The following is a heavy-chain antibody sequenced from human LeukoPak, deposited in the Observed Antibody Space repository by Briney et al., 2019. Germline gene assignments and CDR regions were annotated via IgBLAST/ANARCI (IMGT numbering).Heavy chain of an antibody. D-gene: IGHD6-19*01. V-gene: IGHV4-34*01. CDR2: INHRGST. J-gene: IGHJ3*02. Sequence: SETLSLTCAVYGGSFSDYYWIWIRQPPGKGLEWIGEINHRGSTHYSPSLKSRVTISVDTSKKQFSLKLSSVTAADTAVYYCATYSTGFDIWGQGTVVTVSS. CDR3: ATYSTGFDI. CDR1: GGSFSDYY.